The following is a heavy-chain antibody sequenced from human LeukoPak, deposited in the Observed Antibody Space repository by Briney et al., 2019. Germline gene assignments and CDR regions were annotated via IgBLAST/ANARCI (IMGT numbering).Heavy chain of an antibody. J-gene: IGHJ5*02. CDR3: ARDRDSSGYLNWFDP. D-gene: IGHD3-22*01. V-gene: IGHV4-61*01. CDR2: ISYRGST. Sequence: PSETLSLTCTVSSGSVSSGSYYRSWIRQPPGKGLEWIGYISYRGSTNYNPSLKSRVTISVDTSTNQFSLRLSSVTAADTAVYYCARDRDSSGYLNWFDPWGQGTLVTVSS. CDR1: SGSVSSGSYY.